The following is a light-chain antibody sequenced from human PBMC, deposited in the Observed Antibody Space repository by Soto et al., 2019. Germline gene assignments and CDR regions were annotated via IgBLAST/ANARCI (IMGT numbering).Light chain of an antibody. CDR2: AAS. Sequence: DIQMTQSPSSLSASVGDRVTITCRASQTISSYLNWYQKKPGKAPKLLIYAASSLQSWVPSRFSGSGSGTDFTLTISSLQPEDFATYYCQQSHSIPYTVGQGTKLELK. V-gene: IGKV1-39*01. CDR1: QTISSY. J-gene: IGKJ2*01. CDR3: QQSHSIPYT.